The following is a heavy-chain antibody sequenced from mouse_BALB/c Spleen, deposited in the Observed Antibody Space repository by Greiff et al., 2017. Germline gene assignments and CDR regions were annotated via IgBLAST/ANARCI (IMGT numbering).Heavy chain of an antibody. CDR2: ISTYYGDA. V-gene: IGHV1S137*01. Sequence: VQLQQSGAELVRPGVSVKISCKGSGYTFTDYAMHWVKQSHAKSLEWIGVISTYYGDASYNQKFKGKATMTVDKSSSTAYMELARLTSEDSAIYYCARDGYDGVGDYWGQGTTLTVSS. CDR1: GYTFTDYA. J-gene: IGHJ2*01. CDR3: ARDGYDGVGDY. D-gene: IGHD2-2*01.